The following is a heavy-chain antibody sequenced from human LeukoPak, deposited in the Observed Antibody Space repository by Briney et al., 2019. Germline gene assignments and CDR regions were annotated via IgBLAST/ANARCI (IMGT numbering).Heavy chain of an antibody. V-gene: IGHV3-30-3*01. J-gene: IGHJ4*02. D-gene: IGHD4/OR15-4a*01. CDR1: GFTFSSYA. Sequence: PGGSLRLSCAASGFTFSSYAMHWVRQAPGKGLEWVAVISYDGSNKYYADSVKGRFTISRDNSKNTLYLQMNSLRAEDTAVYYCARDLTTRGAFDYWGQGTLVTVSS. CDR3: ARDLTTRGAFDY. CDR2: ISYDGSNK.